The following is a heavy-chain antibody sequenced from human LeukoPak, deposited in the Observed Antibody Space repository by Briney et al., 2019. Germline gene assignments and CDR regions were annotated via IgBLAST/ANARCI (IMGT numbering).Heavy chain of an antibody. D-gene: IGHD2-8*02. V-gene: IGHV3-49*03. CDR1: GFNFGDYA. CDR2: ITNKAFGGTA. Sequence: GGSLRLSCTTSGFNFGDYAMSGFRQAPEKGLEGVGFITNKAFGGTAEYAASVKGRFTISRDDSRSIAYLQMDNLRTEDTGVYYCTRDEYGTGSNFFDYWGQGTLVTVST. CDR3: TRDEYGTGSNFFDY. J-gene: IGHJ4*02.